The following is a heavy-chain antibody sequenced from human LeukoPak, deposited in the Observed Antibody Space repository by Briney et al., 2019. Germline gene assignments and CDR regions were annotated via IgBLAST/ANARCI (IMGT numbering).Heavy chain of an antibody. Sequence: GGSLRLSCAASGFTFGSSYMHWVRQVPGKGLVWVSRINSDGSNTNYADSVKGRFTISRDNSQNTLYLQMNSMRAEDTAVYYCAIVSGVSGCLAYWGQGTLVTVSS. D-gene: IGHD2-15*01. CDR2: INSDGSNT. CDR1: GFTFGSSY. CDR3: AIVSGVSGCLAY. V-gene: IGHV3-74*01. J-gene: IGHJ4*02.